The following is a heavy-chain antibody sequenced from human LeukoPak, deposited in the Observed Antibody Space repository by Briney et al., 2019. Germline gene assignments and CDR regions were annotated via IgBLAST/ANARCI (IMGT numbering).Heavy chain of an antibody. Sequence: PGGSLRLSCAASGFTFSSYWMHWVRQAPGKGLVWVSRINSDGSSTSYADSVKGRFTISRDNAKNTLYLQMNSLRAEDTAVYYCERGHFDYGDYGSATDYWGQGTLVTVSS. CDR3: ERGHFDYGDYGSATDY. CDR1: GFTFSSYW. CDR2: INSDGSST. V-gene: IGHV3-74*01. J-gene: IGHJ4*02. D-gene: IGHD4-17*01.